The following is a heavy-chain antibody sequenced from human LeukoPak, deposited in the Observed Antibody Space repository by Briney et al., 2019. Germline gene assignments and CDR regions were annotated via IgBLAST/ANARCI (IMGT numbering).Heavy chain of an antibody. J-gene: IGHJ4*02. CDR2: INAYNGST. Sequence: ASVKVSCKASGYTFTSYGISWVRQAPGQGLEWMGWINAYNGSTNYAQKLQGRVTMTTDTSTTTAYMELRSLRSDDTAVYYCARVQSSGLFDYWGQGTLVTVSS. D-gene: IGHD6-19*01. CDR1: GYTFTSYG. V-gene: IGHV1-18*01. CDR3: ARVQSSGLFDY.